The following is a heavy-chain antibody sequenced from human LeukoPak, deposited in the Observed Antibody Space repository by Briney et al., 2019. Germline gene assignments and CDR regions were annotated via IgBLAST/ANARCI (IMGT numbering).Heavy chain of an antibody. V-gene: IGHV1-2*02. CDR1: GYTFTGHY. Sequence: GTSVKVSCKASGYTFTGHYLHWLRQAPGQGPEWMGWINPKSGGTNYAQKYQGRVTMTRDTSISTAYMEVSRLRSDDTAVYYCARDPGLKGSYWYFDLCGRGTLVTVSS. J-gene: IGHJ2*01. D-gene: IGHD3/OR15-3a*01. CDR2: INPKSGGT. CDR3: ARDPGLKGSYWYFDL.